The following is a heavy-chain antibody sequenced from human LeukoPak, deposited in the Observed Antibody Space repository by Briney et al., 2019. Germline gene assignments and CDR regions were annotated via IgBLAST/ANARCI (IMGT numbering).Heavy chain of an antibody. CDR1: GFTFSGYG. V-gene: IGHV3-30*18. CDR2: ISYDGSNK. CDR3: AKDRVGTADY. J-gene: IGHJ4*02. Sequence: PGRSLRLSCAASGFTFSGYGMHWVRQAPGKGLEWVAVISYDGSNKYYADSVKGRFTISRDNSKNTLYLQMNSLRAEDTAVYYCAKDRVGTADYWGQGTLVTVSS. D-gene: IGHD4-23*01.